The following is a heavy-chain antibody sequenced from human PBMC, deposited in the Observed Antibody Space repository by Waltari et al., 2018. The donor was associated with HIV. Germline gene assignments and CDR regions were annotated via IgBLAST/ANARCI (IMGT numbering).Heavy chain of an antibody. Sequence: DVQLAESGGVVVQPGGSLRLSCTASGFNFGDYAMQWVRQAPGKGLEWVSLISWNGVSSDYAGSVKGRFTIARENSKKSLYLEMTSLRLEDTALYYCAKDLNRLTVAGAAVDYWGQGTLVNVSS. D-gene: IGHD4-17*01. CDR3: AKDLNRLTVAGAAVDY. CDR1: GFNFGDYA. V-gene: IGHV3-43D*03. CDR2: ISWNGVSS. J-gene: IGHJ4*02.